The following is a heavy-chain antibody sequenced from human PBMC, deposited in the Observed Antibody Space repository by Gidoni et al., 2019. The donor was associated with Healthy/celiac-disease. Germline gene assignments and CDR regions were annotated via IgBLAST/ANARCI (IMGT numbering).Heavy chain of an antibody. D-gene: IGHD3-9*01. J-gene: IGHJ4*01. Sequence: QVQLVQSLAEVQKPGSSVQLSCKASGRTFSSYALTWMRQAPVQGLEWMGWIIPIFGTANYAQKFQGRVSITADESKSPAYMELSSLGSEDTAVYYCARALNPDWSNDYWGHGTLVTVSS. CDR3: ARALNPDWSNDY. CDR1: GRTFSSYA. CDR2: IIPIFGTA. V-gene: IGHV1-69*01.